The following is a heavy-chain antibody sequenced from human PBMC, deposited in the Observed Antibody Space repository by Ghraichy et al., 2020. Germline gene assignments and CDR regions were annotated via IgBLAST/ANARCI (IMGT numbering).Heavy chain of an antibody. CDR2: IRSDGRNK. CDR3: AKDRAVAGLDY. V-gene: IGHV3-30*02. D-gene: IGHD6-19*01. Sequence: GGSLRLSCAASGFTFSIYGMHWVGQAPGNGLEWVAFIRSDGRNKDYADSVKGRFTISRDHSKNTLYLQMNSLRAEDTAVYYCAKDRAVAGLDYWGQGTLVTVSS. J-gene: IGHJ4*02. CDR1: GFTFSIYG.